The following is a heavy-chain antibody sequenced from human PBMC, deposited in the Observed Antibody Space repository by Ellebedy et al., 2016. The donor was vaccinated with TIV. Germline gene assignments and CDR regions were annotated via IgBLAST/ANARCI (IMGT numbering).Heavy chain of an antibody. Sequence: GGSLRLXXAASQFTFGDYFMTWVRQAPGKGLEWLSYISTSGSTLYYADSVKGRFTISRDNAKNSLYLQMNSLRAEDTAVYYCAKPIGQMTQFQHTMDVWGQGTTVTVSS. D-gene: IGHD2-21*01. CDR1: QFTFGDYF. CDR2: ISTSGSTL. CDR3: AKPIGQMTQFQHTMDV. J-gene: IGHJ6*02. V-gene: IGHV3-11*01.